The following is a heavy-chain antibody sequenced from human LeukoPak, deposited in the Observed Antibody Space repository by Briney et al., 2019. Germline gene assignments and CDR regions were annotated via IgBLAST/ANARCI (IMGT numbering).Heavy chain of an antibody. CDR3: AASLPGELLRYFPLWPNL. J-gene: IGHJ5*02. Sequence: SVKVSCKASGFTFTSSAVQWVRQARGQRLEWIGWIVVGSGNTNYAQKFQERVTITRDMSTSTAHMELSSLRSEDTAVYYCAASLPGELLRYFPLWPNLWGQGTLVTVSS. V-gene: IGHV1-58*01. CDR1: GFTFTSSA. D-gene: IGHD3-9*01. CDR2: IVVGSGNT.